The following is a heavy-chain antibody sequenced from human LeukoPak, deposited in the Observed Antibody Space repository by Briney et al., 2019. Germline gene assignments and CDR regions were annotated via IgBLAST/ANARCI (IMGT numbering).Heavy chain of an antibody. V-gene: IGHV3-23*01. CDR1: GFSFSTYS. Sequence: GGSLRLSCAASGFSFSTYSMSWVRQAPGKGLEWVSSIRGSGADKYYADSVKGRFSISRDNSQDTLSLQMNSLRAVDMAVYYCAKISWDGRGTFDWGRGTLVPVSS. CDR3: AKISWDGRGTFD. D-gene: IGHD1/OR15-1a*01. CDR2: IRGSGADK. J-gene: IGHJ4*02.